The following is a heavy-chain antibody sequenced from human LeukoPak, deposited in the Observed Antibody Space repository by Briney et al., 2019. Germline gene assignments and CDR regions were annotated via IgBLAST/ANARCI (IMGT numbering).Heavy chain of an antibody. CDR3: ARDQTDGIYSGYDLYFDY. V-gene: IGHV1-46*01. J-gene: IGHJ4*02. CDR1: GYTFTRYY. Sequence: ASVKVSCKASGYTFTRYYMHWVRQAPGQGLEWLGIINPSGGSTSYAQKFRGRVTMTRDTSTSTVYMELSSLRSEDTAVYYCARDQTDGIYSGYDLYFDYWGQGTLVTVSS. D-gene: IGHD5-12*01. CDR2: INPSGGST.